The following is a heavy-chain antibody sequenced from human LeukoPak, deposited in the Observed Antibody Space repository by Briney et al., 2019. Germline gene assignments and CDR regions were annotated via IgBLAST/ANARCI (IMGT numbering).Heavy chain of an antibody. CDR3: SRQKAPYDILIGYSDY. J-gene: IGHJ4*02. CDR2: IWYDGSNK. Sequence: GVSLRLSCAASGFTFNSYGMHWVRQAPGKGLEWVAVIWYDGSNKNYADSVKGRFTISRDNSKNTLYLQMNSLRAEDTAVYYCSRQKAPYDILIGYSDYWGQGTLVTVSS. D-gene: IGHD3-9*01. V-gene: IGHV3-33*01. CDR1: GFTFNSYG.